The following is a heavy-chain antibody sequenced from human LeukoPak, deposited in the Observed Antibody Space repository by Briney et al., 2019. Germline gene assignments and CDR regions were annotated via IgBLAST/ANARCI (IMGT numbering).Heavy chain of an antibody. CDR3: ARRSRFGDYYYYYYMDV. J-gene: IGHJ6*03. Sequence: PSETLSLTCAVYGGSFSGYYWSWIRQPPGKGLEWIGEINHSGSTNYNPSLKSRVTISVDTSKNQFSLKLSSVTAADTAVYYCARRSRFGDYYYYYYMDVWGKGTTVTVSS. CDR2: INHSGST. V-gene: IGHV4-34*01. CDR1: GGSFSGYY. D-gene: IGHD3-10*01.